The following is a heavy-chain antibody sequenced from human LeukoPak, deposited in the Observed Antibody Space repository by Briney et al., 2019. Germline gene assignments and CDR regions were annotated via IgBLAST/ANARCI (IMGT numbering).Heavy chain of an antibody. CDR3: ARAGTILGEVSWFDP. J-gene: IGHJ5*02. V-gene: IGHV3-7*01. Sequence: PGGSLRLSCAASGFSFKSYRMNWVRQAPGKGLEWVANIKQDGSEKFYVDSVKGRFTISRDNAKNSLYLQMNSLRAEDMAVYYCARAGTILGEVSWFDPWGQGTLVTVSS. CDR1: GFSFKSYR. CDR2: IKQDGSEK. D-gene: IGHD3-16*01.